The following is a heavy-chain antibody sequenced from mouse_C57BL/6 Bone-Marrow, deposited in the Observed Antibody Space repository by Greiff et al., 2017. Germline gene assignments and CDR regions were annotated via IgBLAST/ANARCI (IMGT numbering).Heavy chain of an antibody. J-gene: IGHJ1*03. V-gene: IGHV14-4*01. Sequence: EVQLQQSGAELVRPGASVKLSCTASGFNIKDDYMHWVKQRPEQGLEWIGWIDPENGDTEYASKFQGKATITADTSSNTAYLQLSSLTSEDTAVYYCTPFYYVSSYWYFDVWGTGTTVTVSS. CDR1: GFNIKDDY. D-gene: IGHD1-1*01. CDR3: TPFYYVSSYWYFDV. CDR2: IDPENGDT.